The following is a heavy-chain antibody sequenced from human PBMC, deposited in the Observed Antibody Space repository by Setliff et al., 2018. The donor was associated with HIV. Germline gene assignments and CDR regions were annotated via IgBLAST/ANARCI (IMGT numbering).Heavy chain of an antibody. CDR3: ATNRVGNYPLDY. V-gene: IGHV4-39*02. CDR2: VYYRGST. CDR1: GGSISSTSYY. J-gene: IGHJ4*02. D-gene: IGHD1-7*01. Sequence: SETLSLTCTVSGGSISSTSYYWGWIRQPPGRGLEWIGSVYYRGSTYYTPSLKSRITISVDTSKNHFSLKLRSVTAADTAVYYCATNRVGNYPLDYWGRGTLVTVSS.